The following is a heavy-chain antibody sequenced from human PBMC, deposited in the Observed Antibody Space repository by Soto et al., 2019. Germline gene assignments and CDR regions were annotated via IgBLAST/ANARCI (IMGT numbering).Heavy chain of an antibody. Sequence: QVQLQESGPGLVKPSETLSLTCTVSGDSISGNYWSWIRQPPGKRLEWIGYMYYTGSTNYNPSLKSRATISVDPSKNQFSLRLNSVTAADTAVYSCARYKRLIVDYWGRGTLVTVSS. CDR3: ARYKRLIVDY. J-gene: IGHJ4*02. CDR1: GDSISGNY. D-gene: IGHD3-22*01. V-gene: IGHV4-59*08. CDR2: MYYTGST.